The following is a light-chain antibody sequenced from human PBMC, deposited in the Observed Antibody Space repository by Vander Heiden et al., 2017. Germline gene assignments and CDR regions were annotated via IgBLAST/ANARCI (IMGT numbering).Light chain of an antibody. CDR3: QSYDDSLGIVI. CDR2: DNY. V-gene: IGLV1-40*01. CDR1: SSNIGAEYV. J-gene: IGLJ2*01. Sequence: SVLAQPPSVSGAPGQQVTVSCPWGSSNIGAEYVVHWYQQLPGTAPKLLIYDNYNRPSGVPDRFSASKSGTSAFLAITGLQAEDEADYYCQSYDDSLGIVIFGGGTKLTVL.